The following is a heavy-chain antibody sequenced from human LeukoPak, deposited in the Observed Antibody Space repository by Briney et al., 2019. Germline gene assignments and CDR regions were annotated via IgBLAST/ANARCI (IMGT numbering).Heavy chain of an antibody. V-gene: IGHV3-21*01. J-gene: IGHJ4*02. CDR2: ISSSSSYI. D-gene: IGHD3-3*01. CDR3: ARDGGPTYYDFWSGYFDY. CDR1: GFTFSSYS. Sequence: PGGSLRLSCAASGFTFSSYSMNWVRQAPGKGLEWVSSISSSSSYIYYADSVKGRFTISRDNAKNSLYLQMNSLRAEDTAVYYRARDGGPTYYDFWSGYFDYWGQGTLVTVSS.